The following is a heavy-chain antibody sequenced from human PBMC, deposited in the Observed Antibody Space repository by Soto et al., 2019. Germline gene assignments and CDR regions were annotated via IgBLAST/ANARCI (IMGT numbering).Heavy chain of an antibody. CDR3: ARLYCSSTSCPYYMDV. Sequence: GGSLRLSCAASGFTVSSNYMSWVRQAPGKGLEWVSVIYSGGSTYYADSVKGRFTISRHNSKNTLYLQMNSLRAEDTAVYYCARLYCSSTSCPYYMDVWGKGTTVTVSS. CDR1: GFTVSSNY. J-gene: IGHJ6*03. V-gene: IGHV3-53*04. CDR2: IYSGGST. D-gene: IGHD2-2*01.